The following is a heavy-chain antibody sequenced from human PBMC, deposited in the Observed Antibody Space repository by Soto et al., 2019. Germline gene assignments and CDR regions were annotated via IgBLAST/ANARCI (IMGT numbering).Heavy chain of an antibody. J-gene: IGHJ4*02. CDR3: AADATAWQQMVPSDY. CDR1: GFTFTSSA. D-gene: IGHD2-8*01. Sequence: SVKVSCKASGFTFTSSAFQWVRQARGQRLEWIGWIAVGSGYTNHAQRFQDRVTLTRDMSTATTYMELSRLTSEDTAIYYCAADATAWQQMVPSDYWGQGTLVTVSS. CDR2: IAVGSGYT. V-gene: IGHV1-58*01.